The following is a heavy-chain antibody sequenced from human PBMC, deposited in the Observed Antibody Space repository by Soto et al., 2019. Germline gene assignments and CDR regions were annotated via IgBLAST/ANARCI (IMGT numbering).Heavy chain of an antibody. CDR1: GYTFSRYG. D-gene: IGHD3-16*01. Sequence: QVHLVQSGGEVKKPGASVKVSCTASGYTFSRYGISWVRQAPGQGLEWMGWISAFNGNTNSVQRLQGRVALTTDASTSTAYMELRSRRSDDTAVYYWARVGDYYYGLDVWGQGTTVTVSS. CDR2: ISAFNGNT. J-gene: IGHJ6*02. CDR3: ARVGDYYYGLDV. V-gene: IGHV1-18*01.